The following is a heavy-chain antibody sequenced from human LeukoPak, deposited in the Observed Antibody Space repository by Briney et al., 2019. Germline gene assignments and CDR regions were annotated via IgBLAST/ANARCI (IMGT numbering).Heavy chain of an antibody. CDR3: ARDHTTYDILTGRYHYYYYCYMDV. Sequence: GGSLRLSCAASGFTFSSYSMNWVRQAPGKGLEWASSISSSSSYIYYADSVKGRFTISRDNAKNSLYLQMNSLRAEDTAVYYCARDHTTYDILTGRYHYYYYCYMDVWGKGTTVTVSS. CDR1: GFTFSSYS. J-gene: IGHJ6*03. D-gene: IGHD3-9*01. V-gene: IGHV3-21*01. CDR2: ISSSSSYI.